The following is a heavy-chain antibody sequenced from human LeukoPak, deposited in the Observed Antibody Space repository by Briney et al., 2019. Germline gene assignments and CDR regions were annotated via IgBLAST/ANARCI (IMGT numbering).Heavy chain of an antibody. CDR1: GYTFTGYY. Sequence: ASVKVSCKASGYTFTGYYMHWVRPAPGQGLGWMGWINPNSGGTNYAQKFQGRVTMTRDTSISTAYMELSRLRSDDTAVYYCAREWIAAAGTDYWGQGTLVTVSS. D-gene: IGHD6-13*01. CDR2: INPNSGGT. V-gene: IGHV1-2*02. J-gene: IGHJ4*02. CDR3: AREWIAAAGTDY.